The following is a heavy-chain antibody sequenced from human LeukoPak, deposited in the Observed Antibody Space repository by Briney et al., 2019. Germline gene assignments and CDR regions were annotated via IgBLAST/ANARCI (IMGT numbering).Heavy chain of an antibody. V-gene: IGHV4-61*01. CDR2: IYYSGST. Sequence: ASETLSLTCTVSGGSVSSGSYYWSWIRQPPGKGLEWIGYIYYSGSTNYNPSLKSRVTISVDTSKNQFSLKLSSVTAADTAVYHCAREAMYSYGNNFDYWGQRTLVTVSS. J-gene: IGHJ4*02. CDR3: AREAMYSYGNNFDY. D-gene: IGHD5-18*01. CDR1: GGSVSSGSYY.